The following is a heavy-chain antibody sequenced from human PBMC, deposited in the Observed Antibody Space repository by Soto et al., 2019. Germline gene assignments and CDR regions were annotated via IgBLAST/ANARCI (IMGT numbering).Heavy chain of an antibody. V-gene: IGHV1-46*01. CDR2: INPTGGSA. D-gene: IGHD3-10*01. CDR3: ARAGRATVSLYMFDF. CDR1: GYTFTSFY. Sequence: QVQLVQSGAEMKKPGASLKISCKASGYTFTSFYIHWVRQAPGQGLEWMAIINPTGGSASYAQRFQGRVTVTRDTSTGTVYMEMRSLTSEDTAVYYCARAGRATVSLYMFDFWGQGTQVTVSS. J-gene: IGHJ4*02.